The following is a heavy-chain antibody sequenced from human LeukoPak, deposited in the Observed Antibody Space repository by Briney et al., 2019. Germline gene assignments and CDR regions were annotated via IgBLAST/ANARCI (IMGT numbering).Heavy chain of an antibody. CDR1: VYTFTGNY. CDR3: ARGAVGMLVPNNPFDY. Sequence: ASVKVSCKASVYTFTGNYLHWVRQAPGQGLEWMGWINTNNGGTSYAQTFLGRVTMTRDTSISTAYLELVSLRSDDTAVYYCARGAVGMLVPNNPFDYWGQGTLVTLSS. CDR2: INTNNGGT. V-gene: IGHV1-2*02. J-gene: IGHJ4*02. D-gene: IGHD1-26*01.